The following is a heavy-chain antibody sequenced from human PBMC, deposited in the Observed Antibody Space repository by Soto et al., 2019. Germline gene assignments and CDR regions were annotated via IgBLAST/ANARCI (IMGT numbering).Heavy chain of an antibody. D-gene: IGHD2-15*01. V-gene: IGHV5-10-1*01. Sequence: GESLKISCKGSGYSFTSYWISWVRQMPGKGLEWMGRIDPSDSYTNYSPSFQGHVTISADKSISTAYLQWSSLKASDTAMYYCARRLGRRAAKLLTYYYGMDVWGQGTTVTVSS. J-gene: IGHJ6*02. CDR1: GYSFTSYW. CDR3: ARRLGRRAAKLLTYYYGMDV. CDR2: IDPSDSYT.